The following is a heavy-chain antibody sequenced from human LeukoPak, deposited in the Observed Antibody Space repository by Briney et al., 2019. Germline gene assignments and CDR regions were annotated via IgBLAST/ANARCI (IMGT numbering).Heavy chain of an antibody. Sequence: ASVKVSCKASGYTFTSYAMHWVRQAPGQRLEWMGWINACNGNTKYSQKFQGRVTITRDTSVSTAYMELSSLRSEDTAVYYCAGGEWELLTWGQGTLVTVSS. CDR2: INACNGNT. D-gene: IGHD1-26*01. CDR3: AGGEWELLT. J-gene: IGHJ4*02. V-gene: IGHV1-3*01. CDR1: GYTFTSYA.